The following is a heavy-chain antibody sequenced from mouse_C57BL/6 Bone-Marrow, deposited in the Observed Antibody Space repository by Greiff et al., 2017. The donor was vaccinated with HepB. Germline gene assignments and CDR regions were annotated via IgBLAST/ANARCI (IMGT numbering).Heavy chain of an antibody. CDR2: ISSGGSYT. J-gene: IGHJ1*03. CDR1: GFTFSSYG. Sequence: EVKVVESGGDLVKPGGSLKLSCAASGFTFSSYGMSWVRQTPDKRLEWVATISSGGSYTYYPDSVKGRFTISRDNAKNTLYLQMSSLKSEDTAMYYCARHGSSPHWYFDVWGTGTTVTVSS. CDR3: ARHGSSPHWYFDV. V-gene: IGHV5-6*01. D-gene: IGHD1-1*01.